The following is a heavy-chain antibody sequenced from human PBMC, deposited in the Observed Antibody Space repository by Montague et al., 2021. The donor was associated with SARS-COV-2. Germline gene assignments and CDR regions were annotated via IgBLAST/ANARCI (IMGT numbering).Heavy chain of an antibody. CDR3: ARVKTPRYYDILTGYSRYYGMDV. V-gene: IGHV4-31*03. Sequence: TLSLTRTVSGGSISSGGHYWSWIRQHPGKGLEWIGYIYYSGSTYYNPSLKSRVTISVDTSKNQFSLKLSSVTAADTAVYYCARVKTPRYYDILTGYSRYYGMDVWGQGTTVTVSS. CDR2: IYYSGST. J-gene: IGHJ6*02. CDR1: GGSISSGGHY. D-gene: IGHD3-9*01.